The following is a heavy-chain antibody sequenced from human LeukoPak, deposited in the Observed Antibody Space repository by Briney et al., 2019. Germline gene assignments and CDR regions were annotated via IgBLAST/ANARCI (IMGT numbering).Heavy chain of an antibody. Sequence: SETLSLTCTVSGDSISSSYWGWIRQPAGKGLEWIGRIHTSGSTYYTPSLKSRVTMSVDTSTNQFSLKLSSVTAADTAMYYCARVRLGRGLDYWGQGTLVTVSS. CDR1: GDSISSSY. V-gene: IGHV4-4*07. J-gene: IGHJ4*02. CDR3: ARVRLGRGLDY. D-gene: IGHD6-19*01. CDR2: IHTSGST.